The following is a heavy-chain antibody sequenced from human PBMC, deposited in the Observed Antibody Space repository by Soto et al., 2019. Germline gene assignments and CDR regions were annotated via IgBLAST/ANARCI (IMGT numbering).Heavy chain of an antibody. CDR2: ISYDGSNK. J-gene: IGHJ6*02. D-gene: IGHD3-3*01. V-gene: IGHV3-30*18. CDR1: GLTFSSYG. Sequence: SGGSLRLSCAASGLTFSSYGMHWVRQAPGKGLEWVAVISYDGSNKYYADSVKGRFTISRDNSKNTLYLQMNSLRAEDTAVYYCAKGPVLRFLEWPPSVLAGYGMDVWGQGTTVTVSS. CDR3: AKGPVLRFLEWPPSVLAGYGMDV.